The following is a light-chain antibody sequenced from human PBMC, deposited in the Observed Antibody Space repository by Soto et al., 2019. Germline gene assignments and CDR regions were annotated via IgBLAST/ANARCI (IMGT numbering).Light chain of an antibody. Sequence: VLTQSPGTLSLSPGERATLSCRASQSVGSNYLAWFQQKSGQAPRLVIYGASSRATGIPDRLSGSGSGTDFTLTISRLEPEDFAVYYCQQYAASPITFGQGTRPEIK. CDR2: GAS. CDR3: QQYAASPIT. V-gene: IGKV3-20*01. J-gene: IGKJ5*01. CDR1: QSVGSNY.